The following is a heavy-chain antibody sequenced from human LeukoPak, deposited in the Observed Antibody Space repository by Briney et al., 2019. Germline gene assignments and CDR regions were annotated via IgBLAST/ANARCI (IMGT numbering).Heavy chain of an antibody. CDR2: IYSGGST. CDR1: GFTVSSNY. J-gene: IGHJ4*02. V-gene: IGHV3-66*01. Sequence: PGGSLRLSCAASGFTVSSNYMSWVRQAPGKGLEWVSVIYSGGSTYYADSVKGRFTISRDNSKNTLYLQMNSLRAEDTAVYYCARSVMITFRAPGIYFDYWGQGTLVTVSS. CDR3: ARSVMITFRAPGIYFDY. D-gene: IGHD3-16*01.